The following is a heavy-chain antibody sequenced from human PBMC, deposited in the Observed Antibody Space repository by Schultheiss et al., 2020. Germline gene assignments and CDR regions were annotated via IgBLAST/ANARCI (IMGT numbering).Heavy chain of an antibody. Sequence: SETLSLTCAVYGGSFSGYYWSWIRQPPGKGLEWIGEINHSGSTNYNPSLKSRVTISVDTSKNQFSLKLSSVTAADTAVYYCARGHDYGGSFDYWGQGTLVTVSS. V-gene: IGHV4-34*01. D-gene: IGHD4-23*01. J-gene: IGHJ4*02. CDR1: GGSFSGYY. CDR2: INHSGST. CDR3: ARGHDYGGSFDY.